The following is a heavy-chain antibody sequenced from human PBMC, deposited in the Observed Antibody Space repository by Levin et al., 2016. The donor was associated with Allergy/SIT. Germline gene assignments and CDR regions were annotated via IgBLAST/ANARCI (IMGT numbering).Heavy chain of an antibody. CDR3: ARGTRRTSDFDY. D-gene: IGHD1-14*01. J-gene: IGHJ4*02. CDR2: INHSGYGDYGST. CDR1: GGSLSGFY. Sequence: SETLSLTCGVSGGSLSGFYWSWVRQPPGKGLEWIGEINHSGYGDYGSTNYNPSLRSRVTISGDMSKNQLSLKLYSVTAADTALYFCARGTRRTSDFDYWGQGTLVTVSS. V-gene: IGHV4-34*01.